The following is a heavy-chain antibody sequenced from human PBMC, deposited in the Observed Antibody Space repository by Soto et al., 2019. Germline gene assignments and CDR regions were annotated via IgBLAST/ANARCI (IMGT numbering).Heavy chain of an antibody. D-gene: IGHD3-9*01. Sequence: PGGSLRLSCAASGFTVSSNYMSWVRQAPGKGLEWVSVIYSGGSTYYADSVKGRFTISRDNSKNTLYLQMNSLRAEDTAVYYCARGPPYYDILTGPVAFDIWGQGTMVTVSS. J-gene: IGHJ3*02. CDR3: ARGPPYYDILTGPVAFDI. V-gene: IGHV3-66*01. CDR2: IYSGGST. CDR1: GFTVSSNY.